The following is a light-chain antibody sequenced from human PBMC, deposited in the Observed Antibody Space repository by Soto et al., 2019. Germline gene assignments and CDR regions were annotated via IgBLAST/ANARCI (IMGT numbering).Light chain of an antibody. CDR2: AAS. J-gene: IGKJ5*01. CDR3: QQSYSTLPIT. V-gene: IGKV1-39*01. Sequence: DIQMTQSPSSLSASVGDRVTITCRASQSISSYLNWYQQKPGKAPKLLIYAASSLQSGVPSRFSGSGSGTDFTLTISSLQPEDFATYYCQQSYSTLPITFGQGTRWRLN. CDR1: QSISSY.